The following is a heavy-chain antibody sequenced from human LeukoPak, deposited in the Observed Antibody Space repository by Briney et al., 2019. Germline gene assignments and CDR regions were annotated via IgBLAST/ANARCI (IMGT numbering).Heavy chain of an antibody. CDR3: ARQRTSGWGLDY. Sequence: SETLSLTFTGSPGSMSSYSWSWIRQRPGEGLEWIGFIYYSGRTNYNPSLTSQGTILVLTSKNQFLVALDTVTAENTAVYYCARQRTSGWGLDYWGQGTLVSVSS. D-gene: IGHD6-19*01. CDR1: PGSMSSYS. V-gene: IGHV4-59*08. J-gene: IGHJ4*02. CDR2: IYYSGRT.